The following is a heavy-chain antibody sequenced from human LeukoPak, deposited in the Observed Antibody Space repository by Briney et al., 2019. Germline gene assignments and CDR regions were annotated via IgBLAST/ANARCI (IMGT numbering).Heavy chain of an antibody. J-gene: IGHJ6*03. V-gene: IGHV4-39*07. D-gene: IGHD3-16*02. CDR1: GGSISSSSYY. CDR2: INHSGST. CDR3: ARGIWGSYRSYYYYYYMDV. Sequence: SETLSLTCTVSGGSISSSSYYWGWIRQPPGKGLEWIGEINHSGSTNYNPSLKSRVTISVDTSKNQFSLKLSSVTAADTAVYYCARGIWGSYRSYYYYYYMDVWGKGTTVTVSS.